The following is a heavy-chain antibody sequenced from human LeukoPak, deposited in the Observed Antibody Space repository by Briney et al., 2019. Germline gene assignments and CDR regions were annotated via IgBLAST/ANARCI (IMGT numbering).Heavy chain of an antibody. CDR3: ARTYDSSGYYSFFDY. Sequence: ESLKISCKGSGYSLTSYWIGWVRQMPGKGLEWMGIIYPGDSDTRYSPSFQGQVTISADKSISTAYLQWSSLKASDTAMYYCARTYDSSGYYSFFDYWGQGTLVTVSS. J-gene: IGHJ4*02. CDR2: IYPGDSDT. V-gene: IGHV5-51*01. CDR1: GYSLTSYW. D-gene: IGHD3-22*01.